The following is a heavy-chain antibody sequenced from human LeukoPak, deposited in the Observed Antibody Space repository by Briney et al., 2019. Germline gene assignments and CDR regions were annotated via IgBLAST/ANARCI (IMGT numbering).Heavy chain of an antibody. CDR3: AKDSRGSTDWYFDL. V-gene: IGHV3-48*03. Sequence: PGGSLRLSCAASGLNFNIYEMNWVRQAPGKGLEWISYISSSGSIILYADSVKGRFTISRDNAKNSLYLQMNSLRAEDTALYYCAKDSRGSTDWYFDLWGRGTLVTVSS. CDR1: GLNFNIYE. D-gene: IGHD3-16*01. CDR2: ISSSGSII. J-gene: IGHJ2*01.